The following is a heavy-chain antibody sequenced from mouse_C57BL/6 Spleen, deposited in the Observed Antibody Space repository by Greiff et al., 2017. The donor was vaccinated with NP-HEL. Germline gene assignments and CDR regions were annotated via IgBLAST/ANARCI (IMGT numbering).Heavy chain of an antibody. CDR3: ARTSYYGSHWYFDV. Sequence: EVQLQQSGPELVKPGASVKISCKASGYTFTDYYMNWVKQSHGKSLEWIGDINPNNGGTSYNQKFKGKATLTVDKSSSTAYMELRSLTSEDSAVYYCARTSYYGSHWYFDVWGTGTTVTVSS. D-gene: IGHD1-1*01. CDR1: GYTFTDYY. V-gene: IGHV1-26*01. CDR2: INPNNGGT. J-gene: IGHJ1*03.